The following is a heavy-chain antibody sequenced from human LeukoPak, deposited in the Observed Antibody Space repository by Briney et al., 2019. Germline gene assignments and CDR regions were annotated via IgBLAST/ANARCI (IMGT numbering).Heavy chain of an antibody. D-gene: IGHD3-22*01. V-gene: IGHV3-7*01. J-gene: IGHJ4*02. Sequence: GGSLRLSCAASGFTFSIYWMSWVRQAPGKGLGWVANIRQDGSEEFYVDSVKGRFTISRDNAKNSLYLQMNSLRVEDTAVYYCARDGDDSSGYYGDNWGQGILVTVSS. CDR3: ARDGDDSSGYYGDN. CDR1: GFTFSIYW. CDR2: IRQDGSEE.